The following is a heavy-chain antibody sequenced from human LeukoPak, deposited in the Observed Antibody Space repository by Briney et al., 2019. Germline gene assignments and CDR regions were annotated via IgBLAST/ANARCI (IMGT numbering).Heavy chain of an antibody. CDR3: ARGGPSSYYDFWSGSAGLYS. V-gene: IGHV1-69*13. CDR2: IIPIFGTA. J-gene: IGHJ4*02. D-gene: IGHD3-3*01. Sequence: ASVKVSCKASGGTFSSYAISWVRQAPGQGLEWMGGIIPIFGTANYAQKFQGRVTITADESTSTAYMELSSLRSEDTAVYYCARGGPSSYYDFWSGSAGLYSWGQGTLVTVSS. CDR1: GGTFSSYA.